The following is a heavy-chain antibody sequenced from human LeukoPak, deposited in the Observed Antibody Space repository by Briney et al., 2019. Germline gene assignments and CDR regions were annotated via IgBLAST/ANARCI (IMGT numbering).Heavy chain of an antibody. CDR2: IYITGST. J-gene: IGHJ5*02. CDR3: ARAVVVATTLAWLDP. D-gene: IGHD2-15*01. CDR1: GGSISNYY. Sequence: SETLSLTCTVSGGSISNYYWTWIRQPAGEGLEWIGRIYITGSTNYNPSLKSRVTMSLDTSKNQFSLKLTSVTAADTAVYYCARAVVVATTLAWLDPWGQGTLVTVSA. V-gene: IGHV4-4*07.